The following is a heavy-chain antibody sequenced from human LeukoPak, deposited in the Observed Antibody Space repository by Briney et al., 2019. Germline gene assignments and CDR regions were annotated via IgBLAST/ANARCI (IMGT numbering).Heavy chain of an antibody. Sequence: ASVKVSCKASGYTFTSYDINWVRQATGQGLEWMGWMNPNSGNTGYAQKFQGRVTMTRNTSISTANMELSSLRSEDTAVYYCARRSRSYGSGNVGGYWGQGTLVTVSS. V-gene: IGHV1-8*01. J-gene: IGHJ4*02. CDR1: GYTFTSYD. CDR3: ARRSRSYGSGNVGGY. D-gene: IGHD3-10*01. CDR2: MNPNSGNT.